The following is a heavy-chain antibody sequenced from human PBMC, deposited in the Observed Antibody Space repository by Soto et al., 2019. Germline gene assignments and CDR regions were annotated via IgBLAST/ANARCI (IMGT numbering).Heavy chain of an antibody. V-gene: IGHV3-23*01. CDR1: GFTFSSYA. J-gene: IGHJ5*02. Sequence: PGGSLRLSCAASGFTFSSYAMSWVRLAPGKGLEWVSAISGSGGSTYYADSVKGRFTISRDNSKNTLYLQMNSLRAEDTAVYYCAKVPNYDFWSGYYSAYWFDPWGQGTLVTVSS. D-gene: IGHD3-3*01. CDR3: AKVPNYDFWSGYYSAYWFDP. CDR2: ISGSGGST.